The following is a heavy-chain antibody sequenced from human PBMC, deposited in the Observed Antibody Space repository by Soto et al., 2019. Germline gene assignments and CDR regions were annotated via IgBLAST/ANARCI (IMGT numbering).Heavy chain of an antibody. CDR1: GYTLTSYY. V-gene: IGHV1-46*01. CDR3: ARVRYSYGAYDY. Sequence: ASVKVSCKASGYTLTSYYMHWVRQAPGQGLEWMGIINPSGGSTSYAQKFQGRVTMTRDTSTSTVYMELSSLRSEDTAVYYCARVRYSYGAYDYWGQGTLVTVSS. CDR2: INPSGGST. J-gene: IGHJ4*02. D-gene: IGHD5-18*01.